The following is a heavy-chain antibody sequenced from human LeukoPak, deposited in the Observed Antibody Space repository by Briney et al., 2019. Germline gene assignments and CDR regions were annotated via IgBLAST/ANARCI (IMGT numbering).Heavy chain of an antibody. CDR1: GGSISSYY. J-gene: IGHJ4*02. CDR3: AAYGSGSYYNGGYFDY. D-gene: IGHD3-10*01. CDR2: IYYSGST. V-gene: IGHV4-59*01. Sequence: SETLSLTCTVSGGSISSYYWSWIRQPQGQGLEWIGYIYYSGSTNYNPSPKSRGTISVDTSKNQISLKLSSVTAADTAVYYCAAYGSGSYYNGGYFDYGGQGTLVTVSS.